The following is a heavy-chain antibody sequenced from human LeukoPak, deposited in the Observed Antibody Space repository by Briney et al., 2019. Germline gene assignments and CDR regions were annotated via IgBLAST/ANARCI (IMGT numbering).Heavy chain of an antibody. D-gene: IGHD4-23*01. V-gene: IGHV3-23*01. CDR2: ISGSGGST. CDR1: GFTFSSYA. Sequence: GGPLRLSCAASGFTFSSYAMSWVRQAPGKGLEWVSAISGSGGSTYYADSVKGRFTIPRDNSKNTLYLQMNSLRAEDTAVYYCAKDHLDYGGNSVPSEYFDYWGQGTLVTVSS. CDR3: AKDHLDYGGNSVPSEYFDY. J-gene: IGHJ4*02.